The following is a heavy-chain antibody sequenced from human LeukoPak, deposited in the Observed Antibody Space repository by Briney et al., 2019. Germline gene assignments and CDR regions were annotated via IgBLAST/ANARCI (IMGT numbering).Heavy chain of an antibody. CDR3: ASRCPSYCTGGSCYSCDY. D-gene: IGHD2-15*01. CDR2: IYYSGST. J-gene: IGHJ4*02. V-gene: IGHV4-31*03. Sequence: PSQTLSLTCSVSGGSISSGGYYWSWIRQHPEKGLEWIGNIYYSGSTYYNPSLKSRVTISVDTSENQFSLKLTSVTAADTAVYYCASRCPSYCTGGSCYSCDYWGRGTLVTVSS. CDR1: GGSISSGGYY.